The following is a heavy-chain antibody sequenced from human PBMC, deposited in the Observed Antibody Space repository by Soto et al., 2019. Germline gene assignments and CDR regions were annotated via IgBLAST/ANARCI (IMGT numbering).Heavy chain of an antibody. J-gene: IGHJ5*02. CDR3: ARGRGGHCRGGKCYRFLDP. CDR1: GLTFSNYA. V-gene: IGHV3-23*01. D-gene: IGHD2-15*01. CDR2: MSGSSSTT. Sequence: EVRLLESGGGLVKPGGSLRLSCATSGLTFSNYAMSWVRQAPGGGLEWVSSMSGSSSTTYYADSVRGRFTIARDRSKNTLYLQMSSLRAEDTALYYCARGRGGHCRGGKCYRFLDPWGQGTLVTVSS.